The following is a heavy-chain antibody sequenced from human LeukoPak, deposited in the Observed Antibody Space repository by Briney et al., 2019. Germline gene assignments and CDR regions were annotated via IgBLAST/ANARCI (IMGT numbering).Heavy chain of an antibody. J-gene: IGHJ3*02. D-gene: IGHD1-26*01. CDR1: GGSTSSYY. Sequence: NSSETLSLTCTVSGGSTSSYYWSWIRQPAGKGLEWIGRIYTSGSTNYNPSLKSRVTMSVDTSKNQFSLKLSSVTAADTAVYYCARNSIYYAPYAFDIWGQGTMVTVSS. CDR3: ARNSIYYAPYAFDI. CDR2: IYTSGST. V-gene: IGHV4-4*07.